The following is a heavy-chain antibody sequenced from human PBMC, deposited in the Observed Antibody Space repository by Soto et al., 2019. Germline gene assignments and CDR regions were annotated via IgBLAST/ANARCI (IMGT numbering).Heavy chain of an antibody. D-gene: IGHD5-12*01. V-gene: IGHV3-33*01. CDR3: ARDQQWLRLDY. CDR2: IWYDGSNK. CDR1: GFTFSSYG. Sequence: GGSLRLSCAASGFTFSSYGMHWVRQAPGKGLEWVAVIWYDGSNKYYADSVKGRFTISRDNSKNTLYLQMNSLRAEDTAVYYCARDQQWLRLDYWGQGTLVTVSS. J-gene: IGHJ4*02.